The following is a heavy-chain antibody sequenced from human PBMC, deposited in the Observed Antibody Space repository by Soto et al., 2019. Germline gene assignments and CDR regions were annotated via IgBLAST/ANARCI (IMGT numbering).Heavy chain of an antibody. D-gene: IGHD1-26*01. Sequence: QVQLQESGPGLVKPSETLSLTCTVSGGSISSYYWNWIRQPPGKGLEWIGYIYYSGSTNYNPSLKSRVTVSLDTSKSQFSLKLSSVTAADTAVYYCAREGTYSGSYFDFWGQGTLVTVSS. J-gene: IGHJ4*02. V-gene: IGHV4-59*01. CDR1: GGSISSYY. CDR2: IYYSGST. CDR3: AREGTYSGSYFDF.